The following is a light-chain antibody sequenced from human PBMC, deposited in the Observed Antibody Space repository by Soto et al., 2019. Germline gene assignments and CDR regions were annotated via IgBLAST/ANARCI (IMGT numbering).Light chain of an antibody. CDR2: DAS. Sequence: DIQLTQSPSTLSASVGDRVTITCRASQSVTDWLAWYQQKPGKAPKLLIYDASSLGSGVPSRFSGSGSGTEFSLTISSLQPDDFATYYCQQYYRSCTFGQGTKVEIK. V-gene: IGKV1-5*01. J-gene: IGKJ2*02. CDR1: QSVTDW. CDR3: QQYYRSCT.